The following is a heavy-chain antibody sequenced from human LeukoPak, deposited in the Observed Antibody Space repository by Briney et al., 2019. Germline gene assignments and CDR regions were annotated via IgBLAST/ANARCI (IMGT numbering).Heavy chain of an antibody. CDR3: ARSQLWSPFSY. CDR2: INHSGGT. D-gene: IGHD5-18*01. CDR1: GESLSGYY. Sequence: SETLSLTCVVYGESLSGYYCNWIRQPPGKGLEWIGEINHSGGTNYNPSLKSRVTISVDTSMNVFSLKLSSVTAADTAMYYCARSQLWSPFSYWGQGTLVTVSS. V-gene: IGHV4-34*01. J-gene: IGHJ4*02.